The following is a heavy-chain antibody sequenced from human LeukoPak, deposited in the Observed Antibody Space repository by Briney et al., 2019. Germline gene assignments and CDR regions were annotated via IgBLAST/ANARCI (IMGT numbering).Heavy chain of an antibody. D-gene: IGHD1-26*01. Sequence: GGSLRLSCAASGFTFSSYSMNWVRQAPGKGLEWVSYISSSSSTIYYADSVKGRFTISRDNAKNSLYLQMNSLTAEDTAVYYCAREAGGSYRRDAFDIWGQGTMVTVSS. CDR1: GFTFSSYS. J-gene: IGHJ3*02. V-gene: IGHV3-48*01. CDR3: AREAGGSYRRDAFDI. CDR2: ISSSSSTI.